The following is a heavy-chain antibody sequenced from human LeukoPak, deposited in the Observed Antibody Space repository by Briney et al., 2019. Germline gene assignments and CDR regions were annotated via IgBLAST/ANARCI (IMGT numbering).Heavy chain of an antibody. J-gene: IGHJ4*02. V-gene: IGHV3-23*01. CDR2: ISGSGGST. CDR1: GFTFSSYA. D-gene: IGHD3-16*02. CDR3: AKGTLTFGGVIVQPFDY. Sequence: GGSLRLSCAASGFTFSSYAMSWVRQAPGKGLEWVSGISGSGGSTYYADSVKGRSTISRDNSKNTLYLQMNSLRAEDTAVYYCAKGTLTFGGVIVQPFDYWGQGTLVTVSS.